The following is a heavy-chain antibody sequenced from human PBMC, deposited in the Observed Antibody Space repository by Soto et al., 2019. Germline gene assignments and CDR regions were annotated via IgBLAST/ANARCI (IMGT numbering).Heavy chain of an antibody. CDR3: ASGRYGDY. Sequence: QVHLVQSGAEVKKPGASVKVSCKGSGYGFTTYGITWVLQAPGQGREWMAWISAHNGNTNYAQKVQGRFTVTRDTSTSTDYMELRSLRYDDTAVYYCASGRYGDYWGQGALVTV. CDR2: ISAHNGNT. CDR1: GYGFTTYG. V-gene: IGHV1-18*01. J-gene: IGHJ4*02. D-gene: IGHD1-26*01.